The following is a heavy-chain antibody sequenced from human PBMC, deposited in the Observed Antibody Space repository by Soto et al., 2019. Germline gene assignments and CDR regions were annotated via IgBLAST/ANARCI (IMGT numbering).Heavy chain of an antibody. CDR2: ISVYNGNT. Sequence: ASVKVSCKASVYTFTSYGISCVRRAPGQGLEWMGWISVYNGNTNYAQKLQGRVTMTTDTSTSTAYMELRSLRSDDTAVYYCARDSRYYYDSSGYPHTSFYYYYGMDVWGQGTTVTVSS. D-gene: IGHD3-22*01. J-gene: IGHJ6*02. V-gene: IGHV1-18*04. CDR1: VYTFTSYG. CDR3: ARDSRYYYDSSGYPHTSFYYYYGMDV.